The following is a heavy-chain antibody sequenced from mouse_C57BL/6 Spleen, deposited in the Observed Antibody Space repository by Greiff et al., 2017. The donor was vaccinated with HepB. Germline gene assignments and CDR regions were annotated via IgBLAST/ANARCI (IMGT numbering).Heavy chain of an antibody. D-gene: IGHD1-1*01. CDR2: FYPGSGSI. J-gene: IGHJ4*01. CDR3: ARHESPYYYGSSYDYAMDY. V-gene: IGHV1-62-2*01. Sequence: QVQLQQSGAELVKPGASVKLSCKASGYTFTEYTIHWVKQRSGQGLEWIGWFYPGSGSIKYNEKFKDKATLTADKSSSTVYMELSRLTSEDSAVYFCARHESPYYYGSSYDYAMDYWGQGTSVTVSS. CDR1: GYTFTEYT.